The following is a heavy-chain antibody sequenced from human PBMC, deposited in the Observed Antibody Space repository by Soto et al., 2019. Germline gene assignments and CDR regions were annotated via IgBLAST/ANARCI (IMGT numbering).Heavy chain of an antibody. D-gene: IGHD3-9*01. CDR3: AKDRALRYFDWPENP. CDR1: GFTFSSYA. V-gene: IGHV3-23*01. J-gene: IGHJ5*02. Sequence: PGGSLRLSCAASGFTFSSYAMSLVRQAPGKGLEWVSAISGSGGSTYYADSVKGRFTISRDNSKNTLYLQMNSLRAEDTAVYYCAKDRALRYFDWPENPGGQGTLVTVSS. CDR2: ISGSGGST.